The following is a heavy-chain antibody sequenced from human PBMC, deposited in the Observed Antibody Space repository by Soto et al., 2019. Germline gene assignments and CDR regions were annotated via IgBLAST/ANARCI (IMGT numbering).Heavy chain of an antibody. CDR1: GYVFSSYG. CDR3: AREDSPYDYGRHSALDA. CDR2: LSSYNGNI. J-gene: IGHJ5*02. V-gene: IGHV1-18*04. Sequence: ASVKVSCKTSGYVFSSYGITWVRQAPGQGLEWRGWLSSYNGNINCAQNLQGRVTMTTDTSTSTAYMELRSLKSADTAVYYCAREDSPYDYGRHSALDAWGQGTLVTV. D-gene: IGHD3-10*01.